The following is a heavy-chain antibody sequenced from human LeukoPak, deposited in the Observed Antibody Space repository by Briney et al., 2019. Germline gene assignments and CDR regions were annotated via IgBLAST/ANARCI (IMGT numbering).Heavy chain of an antibody. J-gene: IGHJ4*02. V-gene: IGHV4-59*08. CDR3: ARGGWSVDY. D-gene: IGHD6-19*01. CDR1: GGSISSYY. Sequence: PSETLSLTCTVSGGSISSYYWSWIRQPPGKGLECIGYIYYSGSTNYNPSLKSRVTISVDTSRNQFSLKLNSVTAADTAVYYCARGGWSVDYWGQGTLVTVSS. CDR2: IYYSGST.